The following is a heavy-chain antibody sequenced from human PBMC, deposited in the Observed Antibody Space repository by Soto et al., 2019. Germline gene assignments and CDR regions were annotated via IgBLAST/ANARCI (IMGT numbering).Heavy chain of an antibody. CDR2: IGDYNGNT. J-gene: IGHJ6*02. Sequence: QVQLVQSGAEVKKPGASVKVSCKASGYTFTNYGITWVRQAPGQGLEWMGWIGDYNGNTFYGKKFQGRVTMTTDTSTRTAYMELKSLRSDDTAVYYCAREGYYSGSGTYSPPRYYGMDAWGQGTTVTVSS. CDR1: GYTFTNYG. V-gene: IGHV1-18*01. CDR3: AREGYYSGSGTYSPPRYYGMDA. D-gene: IGHD3-10*01.